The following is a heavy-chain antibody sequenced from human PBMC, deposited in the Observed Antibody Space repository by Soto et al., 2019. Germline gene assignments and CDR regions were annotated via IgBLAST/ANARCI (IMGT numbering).Heavy chain of an antibody. Sequence: SETLSLTCTVSGGSISSYYWSWIRQPPGKGLEWIGYIYYSGSTNYNPSLKSRVTISVDTSKNQFSLKLSSVTAADTAVYYCARVSYDSSGYYYFQHWGQGTLVTVS. V-gene: IGHV4-59*01. J-gene: IGHJ1*01. CDR2: IYYSGST. CDR3: ARVSYDSSGYYYFQH. CDR1: GGSISSYY. D-gene: IGHD3-22*01.